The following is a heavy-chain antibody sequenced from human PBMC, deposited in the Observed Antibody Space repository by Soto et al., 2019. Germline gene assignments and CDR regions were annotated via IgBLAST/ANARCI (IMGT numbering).Heavy chain of an antibody. D-gene: IGHD2-2*01. CDR3: TTDDGEPAALYYYYYYMDV. V-gene: IGHV3-15*01. Sequence: GGSLRLSCAASGFTFSNAWMSWVRQAPGKGLEWVGRIKSKTDGGTTDYAAPVKGRFTISRDDSKNTLYLQMNSLKTEDTAVYYCTTDDGEPAALYYYYYYMDVWGKGTTVTVSS. J-gene: IGHJ6*03. CDR2: IKSKTDGGTT. CDR1: GFTFSNAW.